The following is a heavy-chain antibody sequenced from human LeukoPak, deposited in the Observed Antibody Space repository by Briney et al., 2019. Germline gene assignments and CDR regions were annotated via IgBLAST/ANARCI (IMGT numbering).Heavy chain of an antibody. CDR1: GFTFSSYW. CDR3: ARDKIEGPTKLDY. J-gene: IGHJ4*02. Sequence: PGGSLRLSCAASGFTFSSYWMSWLRQSPGKGLEGVANIKQDESEKYYVDSLKGRFTISRDNAKNSLYLQMNSLRAEDTAVYYCARDKIEGPTKLDYWGQGILVTVSS. D-gene: IGHD1-1*01. CDR2: IKQDESEK. V-gene: IGHV3-7*01.